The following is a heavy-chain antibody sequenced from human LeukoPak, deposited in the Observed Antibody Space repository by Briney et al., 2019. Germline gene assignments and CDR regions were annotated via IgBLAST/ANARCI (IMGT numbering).Heavy chain of an antibody. J-gene: IGHJ5*02. CDR3: ARLPGQLRPVGWLDP. CDR1: GYSFTEYG. V-gene: IGHV1-18*01. Sequence: ASVKVSCKTSGYSFTEYGISWVRQAPGQGLEWLGWISAYNGDTSYAQKFQGRVTMTTDTSTRTAYMELKILRSDDTAMYYCARLPGQLRPVGWLDPWGQGTQVTVSS. D-gene: IGHD2-2*01. CDR2: ISAYNGDT.